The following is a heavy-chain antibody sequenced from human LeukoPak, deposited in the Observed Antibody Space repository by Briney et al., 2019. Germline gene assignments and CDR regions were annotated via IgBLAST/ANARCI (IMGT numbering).Heavy chain of an antibody. V-gene: IGHV4-38-2*01. J-gene: IGHJ5*02. CDR3: PSLGYFSSSSCYFQP. CDR2: IHHTGSS. D-gene: IGHD2-2*01. CDR1: GYPISSPYY. Sequence: SETLSLTCVVSGYPISSPYYWGWVRQPPGKGPECIRSIHHTGSSYYNPSLQSRVTISIDTSRNQFSLKLRFLSAADTAVYYCPSLGYFSSSSCYFQPWGQGTLVTVSS.